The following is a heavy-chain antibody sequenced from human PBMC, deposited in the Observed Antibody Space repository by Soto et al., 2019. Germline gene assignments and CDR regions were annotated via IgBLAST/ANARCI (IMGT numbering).Heavy chain of an antibody. J-gene: IGHJ3*02. CDR2: ISSSSSYI. CDR3: ARDVRLHLGELSLMSAFDI. Sequence: GGSLRLSCAASGFTFSSYSMNWVRQAPGKGLEWVSSISSSSSYIYYADSVKGRFTISRDNAKNSLYLQMNSLRAEDTAVYYCARDVRLHLGELSLMSAFDIWGQGTMVTVSS. D-gene: IGHD3-16*02. V-gene: IGHV3-21*01. CDR1: GFTFSSYS.